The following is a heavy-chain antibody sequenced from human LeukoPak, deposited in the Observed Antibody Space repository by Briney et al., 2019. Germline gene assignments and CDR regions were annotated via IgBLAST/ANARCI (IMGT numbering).Heavy chain of an antibody. CDR1: GYSISSGYY. CDR2: IYHSGST. Sequence: SETLSLTCTVSGYSISSGYYWGRIRQPPGKGLEWIGSIYHSGSTYYNPSLKSRVTISVDTSKNQFSLKVSSVTAADTAVYYYARDGYSSGWYLYYFDYWGQGTLVTVSS. D-gene: IGHD6-19*01. CDR3: ARDGYSSGWYLYYFDY. V-gene: IGHV4-38-2*02. J-gene: IGHJ4*02.